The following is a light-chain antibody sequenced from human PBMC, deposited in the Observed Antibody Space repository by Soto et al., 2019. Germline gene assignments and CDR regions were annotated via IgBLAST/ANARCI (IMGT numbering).Light chain of an antibody. J-gene: IGKJ1*01. CDR3: QQRDNWPWT. CDR2: DAS. V-gene: IGKV3-11*01. CDR1: QSIRSN. Sequence: EIVLTQSPATLSLSPGERATLSCRASQSIRSNLAWYQHKPGQAPRLLIYDASNRATGIPGRFSGSGSGTDFTLTISNLEPEDFAVYYCQQRDNWPWTFGQGAKVDIK.